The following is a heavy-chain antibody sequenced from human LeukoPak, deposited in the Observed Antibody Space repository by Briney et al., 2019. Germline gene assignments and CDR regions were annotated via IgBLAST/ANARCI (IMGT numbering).Heavy chain of an antibody. CDR1: GGSISISSDY. CDR2: IYYSGST. D-gene: IGHD2-15*01. V-gene: IGHV4-39*01. CDR3: ARLYCSGGSCYRRVYYFDY. J-gene: IGHJ4*02. Sequence: SETLSLTCTVSGGSISISSDYWGWIRQPPGKGLEWIGSIYYSGSTNYNPSLKSRVTMSVDTSKNQFSLNLSSATAADTAVYYCARLYCSGGSCYRRVYYFDYWGQGTLVTVSS.